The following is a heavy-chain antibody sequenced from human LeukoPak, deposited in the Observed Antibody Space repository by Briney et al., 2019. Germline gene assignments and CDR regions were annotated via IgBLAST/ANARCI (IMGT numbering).Heavy chain of an antibody. V-gene: IGHV3-66*01. CDR2: TNSGETT. J-gene: IGHJ4*02. Sequence: GGSLRLSCAASGFTVSSNYMSWVRQAPGKGLEWVSVTNSGETTDYAESVKGRFTISRDNSKNTLYLQMKSLRAEDTAVYYCARDQNYWGQGTLVTVSS. CDR1: GFTVSSNY. D-gene: IGHD3-10*01. CDR3: ARDQNY.